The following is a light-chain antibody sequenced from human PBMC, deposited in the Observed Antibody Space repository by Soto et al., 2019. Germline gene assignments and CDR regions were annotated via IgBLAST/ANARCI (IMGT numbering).Light chain of an antibody. J-gene: IGKJ3*01. CDR3: QQYGSSPFA. Sequence: EIVLTQSPGTLSLSPGERATLSCRASQSVHSSYLACYQQKPGQAPRLLIYGASSSATGIPDRFSGSGSWADLSLTIGRLEPEDFPVYYCQQYGSSPFAFGQGTKVDIK. CDR2: GAS. CDR1: QSVHSSY. V-gene: IGKV3-20*01.